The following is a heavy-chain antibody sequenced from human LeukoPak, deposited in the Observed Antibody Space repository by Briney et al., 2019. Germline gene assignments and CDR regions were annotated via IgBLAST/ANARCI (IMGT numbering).Heavy chain of an antibody. CDR2: IYYRGST. CDR3: ARAMRWTSGPVELGWFDR. V-gene: IGHV4-59*01. D-gene: IGHD1-1*01. J-gene: IGHJ5*02. CDR1: GDSFSEYY. Sequence: PSETLSLACSFFGDSFSEYYWTWIWRPPGGTLEWIGHIYYRGSTKYNPSLKNRVTISVDTSKNQVSLTLTSVTAADTAVYYCARAMRWTSGPVELGWFDRWGQGTQVTVSS.